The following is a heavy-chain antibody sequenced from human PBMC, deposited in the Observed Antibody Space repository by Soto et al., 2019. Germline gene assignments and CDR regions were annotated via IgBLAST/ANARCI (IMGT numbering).Heavy chain of an antibody. D-gene: IGHD3-3*01. CDR2: INGGNGNT. J-gene: IGHJ3*02. CDR1: GYTFTSYA. V-gene: IGHV1-3*01. CDR3: ARGGSPDYDFWSGRPAAFDI. Sequence: QVQLVQFGAEVKRPGASVKVSCKASGYTFTSYAIHWVRQAPGQRLEWMGWINGGNGNTRYSQNFEARVTITRDTSASTSYMERSSLKSEDTAVYYCARGGSPDYDFWSGRPAAFDIWGQGTTVTVSS.